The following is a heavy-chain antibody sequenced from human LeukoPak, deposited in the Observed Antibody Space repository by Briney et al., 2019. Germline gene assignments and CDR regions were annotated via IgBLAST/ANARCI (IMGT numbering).Heavy chain of an antibody. CDR2: IRYGGST. CDR1: GDSVSSGDHH. D-gene: IGHD6-13*01. CDR3: ARAAAVTNSWYYFDY. Sequence: SQTLSLTCTVSGDSVSSGDHHWSWIRQPPGKGLEWIGYIRYGGSTYYNPSLKSRIIISVDMPKNQFSLNLNSLSAADSAVYFCARAAAVTNSWYYFDYWGQGTLVTVSS. V-gene: IGHV4-30-4*01. J-gene: IGHJ4*02.